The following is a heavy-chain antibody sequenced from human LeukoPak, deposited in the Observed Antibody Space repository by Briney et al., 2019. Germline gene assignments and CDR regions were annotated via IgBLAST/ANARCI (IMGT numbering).Heavy chain of an antibody. V-gene: IGHV3-66*01. Sequence: PGGSLRLSCAASGLSVSSTHMRWVRQAPGKGLEWVSLTYSGGNTYYAESVKGRFSISRDSSKNTLYVQMSSLRVEDTAVYYCAREDCSGGSCYGRTNWLDPWGQGTLVTVSS. D-gene: IGHD2-15*01. CDR3: AREDCSGGSCYGRTNWLDP. CDR1: GLSVSSTH. J-gene: IGHJ5*02. CDR2: TYSGGNT.